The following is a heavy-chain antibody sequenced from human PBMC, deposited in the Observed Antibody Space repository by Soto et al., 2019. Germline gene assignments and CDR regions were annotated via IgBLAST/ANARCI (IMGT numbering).Heavy chain of an antibody. Sequence: GGSLRLSCAASGFTFDDYAMHWVRQAPGKGLEWVSGISWNSGSIGYADSVKGRFTISRDNAKNSLYLQMNSLRAEDTALYYCAKDRKGAATGPFDYWGQGTLVTVSS. D-gene: IGHD1-26*01. V-gene: IGHV3-9*01. CDR3: AKDRKGAATGPFDY. CDR1: GFTFDDYA. J-gene: IGHJ4*02. CDR2: ISWNSGSI.